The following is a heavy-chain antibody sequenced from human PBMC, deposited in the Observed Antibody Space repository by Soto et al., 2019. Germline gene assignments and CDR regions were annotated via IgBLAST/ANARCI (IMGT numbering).Heavy chain of an antibody. CDR1: GDTFSSYA. V-gene: IGHV1-69*04. Sequence: GASVKVSCKASGDTFSSYAMNWVRQAPGQRLECMGRIIAVIGMTNYAQKFQDRVTIIADKSASTAYMELTSLRSEDTAVYYCARQDPAAHFDYWGQGTLVTVSS. CDR3: ARQDPAAHFDY. CDR2: IIAVIGMT. J-gene: IGHJ4*02. D-gene: IGHD2-2*01.